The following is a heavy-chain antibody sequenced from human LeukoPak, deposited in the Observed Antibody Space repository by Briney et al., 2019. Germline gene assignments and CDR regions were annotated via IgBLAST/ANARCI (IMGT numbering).Heavy chain of an antibody. J-gene: IGHJ4*02. CDR3: ATYPSSSSSKAPGRHFDY. Sequence: SVNVSCKASGGTFSSYAISWVRQPPGQGLEWMGGIIPIFGTANYAQKFQGRVTITADESTSTAYMELSSLRSEDTAVYYCATYPSSSSSKAPGRHFDYWGQGTLVTVSS. CDR1: GGTFSSYA. CDR2: IIPIFGTA. V-gene: IGHV1-69*13. D-gene: IGHD6-6*01.